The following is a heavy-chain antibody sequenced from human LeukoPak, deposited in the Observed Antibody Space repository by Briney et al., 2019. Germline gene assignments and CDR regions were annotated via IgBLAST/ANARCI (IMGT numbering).Heavy chain of an antibody. CDR1: GFTFSSYA. J-gene: IGHJ1*01. CDR3: AKDLDILTGYYAFQH. Sequence: GGSLRLSCAASGFTFSSYAMSWVRQAPGKGLEWVSAISGSGGSTYYADSVKGRFTISRDNPKNTLYLQMNSLRAEDTAVYYCAKDLDILTGYYAFQHWGQGTLVTVSS. CDR2: ISGSGGST. D-gene: IGHD3-9*01. V-gene: IGHV3-23*01.